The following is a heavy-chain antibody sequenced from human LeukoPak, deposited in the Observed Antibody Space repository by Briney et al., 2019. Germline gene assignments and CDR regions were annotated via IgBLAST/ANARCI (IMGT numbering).Heavy chain of an antibody. CDR2: IYTSGST. Sequence: SETLSLTRTVSGGSISSGSYYWSWIRQPAGKGLEWIGRIYTSGSTNYNPSLKSRVTISVDTSKNQFSLKLSSVTAADTAVYYCARDHYYDSSGHNYFDYWGQGTLVTVSS. CDR1: GGSISSGSYY. J-gene: IGHJ4*02. D-gene: IGHD3-22*01. V-gene: IGHV4-61*02. CDR3: ARDHYYDSSGHNYFDY.